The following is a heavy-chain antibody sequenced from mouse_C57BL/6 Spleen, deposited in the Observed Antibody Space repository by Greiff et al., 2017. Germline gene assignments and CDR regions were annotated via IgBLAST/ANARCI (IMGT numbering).Heavy chain of an antibody. CDR3: ARGYYGSSWGFAY. CDR2: ISDGGSYT. V-gene: IGHV5-4*03. J-gene: IGHJ3*01. D-gene: IGHD1-1*01. Sequence: EVKVVESGGGLVKPGGSLKLSCAASGFTFSSYAMSWVRQTPDKRLEWVATISDGGSYTYYPDNVKGRFTISRDNAKNNLYLQMSHLKSEDTAMYYWARGYYGSSWGFAYWGQGTLVTVSA. CDR1: GFTFSSYA.